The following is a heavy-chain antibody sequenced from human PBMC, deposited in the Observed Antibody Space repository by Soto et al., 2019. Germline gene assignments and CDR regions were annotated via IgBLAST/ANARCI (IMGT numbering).Heavy chain of an antibody. D-gene: IGHD2-15*01. CDR3: ARELGVAPAPSAFDI. V-gene: IGHV1-18*01. Sequence: ASVKVSCKTTGYTFTSYRISWVRQATGQGLEWMGWISAYNGNTNYAQKLQGRVTMTTDTSTSTAYIELRSLRSNDTAVHYCARELGVAPAPSAFDIWGQGTMVTVSS. CDR1: GYTFTSYR. CDR2: ISAYNGNT. J-gene: IGHJ3*02.